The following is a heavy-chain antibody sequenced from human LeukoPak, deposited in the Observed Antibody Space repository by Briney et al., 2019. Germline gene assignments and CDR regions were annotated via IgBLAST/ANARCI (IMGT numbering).Heavy chain of an antibody. J-gene: IGHJ3*02. CDR2: INHSGST. D-gene: IGHD2-15*01. Sequence: SETLSLTCAVYGGSFSGYYWSWIRQPPGKGLEWIGEINHSGSTNYNPSLKSRVTISVDTSKNQFSLKLSSVTAADTAVYYCARAPFYSRVKVADLNPHAFDIWGQGTMVTVSS. CDR3: ARAPFYSRVKVADLNPHAFDI. V-gene: IGHV4-34*01. CDR1: GGSFSGYY.